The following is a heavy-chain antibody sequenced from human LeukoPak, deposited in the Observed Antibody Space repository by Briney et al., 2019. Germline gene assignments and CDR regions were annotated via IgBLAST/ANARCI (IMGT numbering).Heavy chain of an antibody. V-gene: IGHV4-61*02. J-gene: IGHJ4*02. CDR2: IYTRGST. CDR3: AREDARSVPTAISPLDY. Sequence: SQTLSLTCTVSGGSISSGSYYWSWIRQPAGRGLEWIGRIYTRGSTNYNPSLKSRLTISLDTSKNQFSLKLSSVIAADTAVYYCAREDARSVPTAISPLDYWGQGTLVTVSS. D-gene: IGHD2-2*01. CDR1: GGSISSGSYY.